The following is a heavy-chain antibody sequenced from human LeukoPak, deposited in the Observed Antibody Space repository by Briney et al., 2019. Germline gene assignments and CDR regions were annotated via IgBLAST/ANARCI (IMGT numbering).Heavy chain of an antibody. Sequence: PGGSLRLSCAASEFTFSSYAMSWVRQAPGKGLKWVSGISGSGGSTSYADSVKGRFTISRDNSKNTLYLQMNSLRAEDTAVYYCAKRSPGTSGFDYWGQGTLVTVSS. CDR3: AKRSPGTSGFDY. D-gene: IGHD1/OR15-1a*01. CDR2: ISGSGGST. J-gene: IGHJ4*02. V-gene: IGHV3-23*01. CDR1: EFTFSSYA.